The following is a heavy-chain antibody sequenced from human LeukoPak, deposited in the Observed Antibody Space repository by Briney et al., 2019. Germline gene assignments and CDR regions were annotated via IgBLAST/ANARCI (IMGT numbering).Heavy chain of an antibody. D-gene: IGHD5-24*01. J-gene: IGHJ3*02. V-gene: IGHV3-21*01. Sequence: GGSLRLSCAASGFTFSSYSMNWVRQAPGKGLEWVSSISSSSYIYYADSVKGRFTISRDNAKNSLYLQMNSLRAEDTAVYYCARYGYIPRGAFDIWGQGTMVTVSS. CDR3: ARYGYIPRGAFDI. CDR1: GFTFSSYS. CDR2: ISSSSYI.